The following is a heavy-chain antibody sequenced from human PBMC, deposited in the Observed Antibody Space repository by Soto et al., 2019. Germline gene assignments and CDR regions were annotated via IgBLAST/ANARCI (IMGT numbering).Heavy chain of an antibody. J-gene: IGHJ4*02. CDR3: ARDVRITIFGVVKGVDY. Sequence: WETLSLTCAVYGGSFSGYYWSWIRQPPGKGLEWIGEINHSGSTNYNPSLKSRVTISVDTSKNQFSLKLSSVTAADTAVYYCARDVRITIFGVVKGVDYWGQGTLVTVSS. CDR1: GGSFSGYY. CDR2: INHSGST. D-gene: IGHD3-3*01. V-gene: IGHV4-34*01.